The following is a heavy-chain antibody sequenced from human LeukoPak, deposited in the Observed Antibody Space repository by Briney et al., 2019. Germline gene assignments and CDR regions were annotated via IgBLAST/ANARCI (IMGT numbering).Heavy chain of an antibody. V-gene: IGHV3-11*04. CDR1: GFTFSSYA. D-gene: IGHD1-26*01. CDR2: ISSSGSTI. J-gene: IGHJ4*02. CDR3: ARAGLVGATIDY. Sequence: PGGSLRLSCAASGFTFSSYAMSWIRQAPGKGLEWVSYISSSGSTIYYADSVKGRFTISRDNAKNSLYLQMNSLRAEDTAVYYCARAGLVGATIDYWGQGTLVTVSS.